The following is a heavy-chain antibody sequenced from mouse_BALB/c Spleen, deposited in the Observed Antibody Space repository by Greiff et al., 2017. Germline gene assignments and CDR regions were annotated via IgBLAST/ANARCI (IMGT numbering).Heavy chain of an antibody. Sequence: QVQLQQSGPGLVQPSQSLSITCTVSGFSLTSYGVHWVRQSPGKGLEWLGVIWSGGSTDYNAAFISRLSISKDNSKSQVFFKMNSLQANDTAIYYCARKRITTVVENYAMDYWGQGTSVTVSS. V-gene: IGHV2-2*02. J-gene: IGHJ4*01. CDR1: GFSLTSYG. CDR3: ARKRITTVVENYAMDY. CDR2: IWSGGST. D-gene: IGHD1-1*01.